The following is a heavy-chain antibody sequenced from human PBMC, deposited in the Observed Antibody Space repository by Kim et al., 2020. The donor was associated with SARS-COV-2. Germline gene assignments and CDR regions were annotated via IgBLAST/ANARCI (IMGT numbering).Heavy chain of an antibody. D-gene: IGHD3-10*01. Sequence: SETLSLTCTVSGGSITSISFYWGWIRQTPGEKLEWIGSMYHTGSSYYNPSLKSRVTISVDTSNNQFFLNLRSVTAADTAVYYCATSWFGYLLPGCFDPWG. CDR3: ATSWFGYLLPGCFDP. CDR2: MYHTGSS. J-gene: IGHJ5*02. V-gene: IGHV4-39*01. CDR1: GGSITSISFY.